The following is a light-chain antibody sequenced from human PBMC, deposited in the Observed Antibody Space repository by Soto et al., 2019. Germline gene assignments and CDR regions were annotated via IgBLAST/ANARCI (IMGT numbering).Light chain of an antibody. CDR2: EVT. V-gene: IGLV2-8*01. CDR1: SSDVGGYDY. Sequence: QSVLTQPPSASGSPGQSVTISCTGTSSDVGGYDYVSWYQQYPGKTPKLMIFEVTKRPSGVPDRFSGSKSGNTASLTVSGLQAEDEADYYCSSYASNNILYVFGTGTKVTAL. CDR3: SSYASNNILYV. J-gene: IGLJ1*01.